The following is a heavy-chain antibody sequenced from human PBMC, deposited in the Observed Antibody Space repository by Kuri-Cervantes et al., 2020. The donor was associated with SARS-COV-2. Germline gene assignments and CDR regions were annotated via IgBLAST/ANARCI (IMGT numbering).Heavy chain of an antibody. CDR2: IIPIFGTA. V-gene: IGHV1-69*13. CDR1: GGTFSSYA. CDR3: ATESPYVVRGVPWFDP. J-gene: IGHJ5*02. Sequence: SVTVSRKASGGTFSSYAISWVRPAAAQGLEWMGGIIPIFGTANYAQKFQGRVTLTADESTSTAYMELSSLRSEETAVYYCATESPYVVRGVPWFDPWGQGTRVTVSS. D-gene: IGHD3-10*01.